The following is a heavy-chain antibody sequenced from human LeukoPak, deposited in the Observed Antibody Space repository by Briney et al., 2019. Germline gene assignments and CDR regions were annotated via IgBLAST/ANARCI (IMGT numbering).Heavy chain of an antibody. CDR1: GFTFDRYS. Sequence: GGSLRLSCAASGFTFDRYSMNWVRQAPGKGLEWVSYISSSSGTIYYADSVKGRFTISRDNAKNSLYLQMNSLRAEDTAVYYCAREGYYDSSGYFDYWGQGTLVTVSS. D-gene: IGHD3-22*01. CDR2: ISSSSGTI. J-gene: IGHJ4*02. CDR3: AREGYYDSSGYFDY. V-gene: IGHV3-48*04.